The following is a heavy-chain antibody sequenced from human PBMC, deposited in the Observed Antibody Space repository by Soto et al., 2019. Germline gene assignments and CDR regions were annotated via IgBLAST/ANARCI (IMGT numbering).Heavy chain of an antibody. V-gene: IGHV4-30-4*01. CDR3: ASLYDSGWSLDY. J-gene: IGHJ4*02. Sequence: SETLSLTCTVSGGSISSGDYFWSRIRQPPGRDLEWIGHISYSGGPYYNPSLRSRLALSVDTSRNQFSLRLLSVTASDTAMYYCASLYDSGWSLDYWGQGALVTVSS. D-gene: IGHD3-22*01. CDR1: GGSISSGDYF. CDR2: ISYSGGP.